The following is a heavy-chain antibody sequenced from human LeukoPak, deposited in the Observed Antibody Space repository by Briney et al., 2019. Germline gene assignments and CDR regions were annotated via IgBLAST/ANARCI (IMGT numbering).Heavy chain of an antibody. CDR3: AKQTVVVVADSYYFDY. D-gene: IGHD2-15*01. Sequence: GGSLRLSCAASGFTFSSYAMSWVRQAPGKGLEWVSAIRGSGGSTYYADSVKGRFTISRDNSKNTLYLQMNSLRAEDTAVYYCAKQTVVVVADSYYFDYWGQGTLVTVSS. CDR2: IRGSGGST. CDR1: GFTFSSYA. J-gene: IGHJ4*02. V-gene: IGHV3-23*01.